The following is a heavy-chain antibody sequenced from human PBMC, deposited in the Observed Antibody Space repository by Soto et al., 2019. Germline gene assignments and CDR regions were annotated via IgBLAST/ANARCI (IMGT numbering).Heavy chain of an antibody. Sequence: QVQLVQSGAEVKKPGSSVKVSCKASGGTFSSYAISWVRRAPGQGLEWMGGIIPIFGTANYAQKFQGRVTITADESTSTAYMELSSLRSEDTAVYYCARESIVVVTAIRGAFDIWGQGTMVTVSS. J-gene: IGHJ3*02. CDR1: GGTFSSYA. CDR2: IIPIFGTA. D-gene: IGHD2-21*02. CDR3: ARESIVVVTAIRGAFDI. V-gene: IGHV1-69*01.